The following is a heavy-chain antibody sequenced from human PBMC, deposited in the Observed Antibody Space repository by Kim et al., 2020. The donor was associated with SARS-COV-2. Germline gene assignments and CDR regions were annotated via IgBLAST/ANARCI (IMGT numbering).Heavy chain of an antibody. V-gene: IGHV1-3*01. Sequence: ASVKVSCKASGYTLTTYSMHWVRQAPGQSLEWLGWTNAGNDNPRYSQKFQGRVTMTRDTSASTAYMELSSLRSEDTAMYYCVKGRGAGAVMVWGQGTLVTVSS. CDR2: TNAGNDNP. CDR1: GYTLTTYS. J-gene: IGHJ4*02. D-gene: IGHD5-18*01. CDR3: VKGRGAGAVMV.